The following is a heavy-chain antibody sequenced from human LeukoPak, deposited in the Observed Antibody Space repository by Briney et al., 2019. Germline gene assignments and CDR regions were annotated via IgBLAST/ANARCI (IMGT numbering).Heavy chain of an antibody. V-gene: IGHV3-7*01. CDR3: VREWAI. CDR1: GFTFSSYW. Sequence: GGFLRLSCAASGFTFSSYWMSWVRQAPGKGLEWVANIKQDGSKIHYVDSVKGRFTISRDNAKNSLYLQMNSLRAEDTAVYYCVREWAIWGQGTMVTVSS. J-gene: IGHJ3*02. CDR2: IKQDGSKI.